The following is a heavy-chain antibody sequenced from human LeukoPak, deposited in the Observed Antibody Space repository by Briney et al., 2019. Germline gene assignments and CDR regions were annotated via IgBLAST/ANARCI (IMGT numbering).Heavy chain of an antibody. CDR3: ARDPSTMVRGFDY. J-gene: IGHJ4*02. CDR2: INPNSGGT. D-gene: IGHD3-10*01. Sequence: ASVKVSCQASGYTFTGYYMHWVRQAPGQGLEWMGWINPNSGGTNYAQKFQGRVTMTRDTSISTAYMELSRLRSDDTAVYYCARDPSTMVRGFDYWGQGTLVTVSS. CDR1: GYTFTGYY. V-gene: IGHV1-2*02.